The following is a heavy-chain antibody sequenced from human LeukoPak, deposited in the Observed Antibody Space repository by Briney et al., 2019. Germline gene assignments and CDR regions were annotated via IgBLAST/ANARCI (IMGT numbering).Heavy chain of an antibody. D-gene: IGHD7-27*01. J-gene: IGHJ4*02. CDR1: GITFSSYW. CDR2: ITTSDGNT. CDR3: AKDGGLWVSAHWGDS. Sequence: GGSLRLSCAASGITFSSYWMSWVRQAPGKGLEWVSTITTSDGNTYYADSVKGRFTVSRDNSKNTLYLQMNSLRAEDTAVYYCAKDGGLWVSAHWGDSWGRGTLVTVSS. V-gene: IGHV3-23*01.